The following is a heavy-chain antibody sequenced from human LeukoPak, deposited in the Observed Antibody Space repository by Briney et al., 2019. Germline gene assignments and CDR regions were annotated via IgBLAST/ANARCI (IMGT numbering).Heavy chain of an antibody. Sequence: GESLKISCKGSGYSFTSYWIGWVRQMPGKGLEWMGIIYPGGSDTRYSPSFQGQVTISADKSISTAYLQWSSLKASDTAMYYCARTDYYDSSGYYLDYYYGMDVWGQGTTVTVSS. CDR1: GYSFTSYW. CDR3: ARTDYYDSSGYYLDYYYGMDV. CDR2: IYPGGSDT. D-gene: IGHD3-22*01. V-gene: IGHV5-51*01. J-gene: IGHJ6*02.